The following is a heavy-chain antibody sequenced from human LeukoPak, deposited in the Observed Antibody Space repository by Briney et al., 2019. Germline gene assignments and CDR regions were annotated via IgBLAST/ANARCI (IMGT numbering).Heavy chain of an antibody. V-gene: IGHV1-69*05. CDR1: GGTFSSYA. D-gene: IGHD2-2*01. Sequence: GASVKVSCKASGGTFSSYAISWVRQAPGQGLEWMGGIIPIFGTANYAQKFQGRVTITTDESTSTAYMELSSLRSEDTAVYYCARDDCSSTSCAPMDVWGEGTTVTVSS. CDR3: ARDDCSSTSCAPMDV. CDR2: IIPIFGTA. J-gene: IGHJ6*04.